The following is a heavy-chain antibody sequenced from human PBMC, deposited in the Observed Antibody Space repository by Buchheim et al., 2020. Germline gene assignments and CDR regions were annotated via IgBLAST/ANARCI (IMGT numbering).Heavy chain of an antibody. D-gene: IGHD2-15*01. CDR2: ISYDGSNK. Sequence: QVQLVESGGGMVQPGRSLRLSCAASGFTFSSYAMHWVRQAPGKGLEWVAVISYDGSNKYYADSVKGRFTISRDNSKNTLYLQMNSLRAEDTAVYYCARDRIVASIVVVVAATYGMDVWGQGTT. CDR1: GFTFSSYA. J-gene: IGHJ6*02. V-gene: IGHV3-30-3*01. CDR3: ARDRIVASIVVVVAATYGMDV.